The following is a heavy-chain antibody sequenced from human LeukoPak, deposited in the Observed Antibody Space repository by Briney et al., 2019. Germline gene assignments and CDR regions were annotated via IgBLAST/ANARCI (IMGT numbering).Heavy chain of an antibody. D-gene: IGHD3-10*01. CDR3: AKDSGAVGVQAYYLDH. CDR1: GFRFRNFG. V-gene: IGHV3-30*18. CDR2: ISHDGTNT. J-gene: IGHJ4*02. Sequence: PGGSLRLSCVDSGFRFRNFGMHWGRQAPGKGLEWVAVISHDGTNTYHADSVRGRFTISRDNSKNTLYLQMNSLRPEDTAVYYCAKDSGAVGVQAYYLDHWGQGTLVTVSA.